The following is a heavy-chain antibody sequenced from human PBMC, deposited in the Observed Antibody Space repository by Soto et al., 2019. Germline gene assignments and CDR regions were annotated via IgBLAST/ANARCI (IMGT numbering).Heavy chain of an antibody. Sequence: QVQLQQWGPVLLQPPPTLSLSSAFYGGYFSGYYRSWNRQPPGQGMEWIGAINHSGSTNYNPSLTSRVTLAVATSTNQFSEKLSAVSAADTFVYYCARAKLEYVEFWSCYGHYYFDYWGERTLVTVT. CDR3: ARAKLEYVEFWSCYGHYYFDY. CDR2: INHSGST. J-gene: IGHJ4*02. CDR1: GGYFSGYY. D-gene: IGHD3-3*01. V-gene: IGHV4-34*01.